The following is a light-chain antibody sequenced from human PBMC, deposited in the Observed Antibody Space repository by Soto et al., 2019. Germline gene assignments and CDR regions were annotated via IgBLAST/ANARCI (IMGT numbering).Light chain of an antibody. CDR2: EAY. CDR3: QPGSNWPEGGGT. Sequence: EIVLTQSPATLSLSPGERATLSCRASQSVSSYLAWYQQKPGQAPRLLIYEAYNRATGIPARLSGSGSGTPLTLNVSGLEPEDFGFYYCQPGSNWPEGGGTFGQGTKVEIK. CDR1: QSVSSY. V-gene: IGKV3-11*01. J-gene: IGKJ1*01.